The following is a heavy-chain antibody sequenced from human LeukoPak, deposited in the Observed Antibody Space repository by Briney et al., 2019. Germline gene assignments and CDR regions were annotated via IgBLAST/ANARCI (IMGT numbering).Heavy chain of an antibody. Sequence: GGSLRLSCAASGFKFYSYAMHWVRQAPGKGLEWVASISFDGSEKYYRDSVKGRFTISRDNSKNTVSLQMNSLRPEDTAVYYGARSPGPAAVAFDYWGQGTLVTVSS. CDR3: ARSPGPAAVAFDY. J-gene: IGHJ4*02. CDR1: GFKFYSYA. V-gene: IGHV3-30*04. CDR2: ISFDGSEK. D-gene: IGHD6-13*01.